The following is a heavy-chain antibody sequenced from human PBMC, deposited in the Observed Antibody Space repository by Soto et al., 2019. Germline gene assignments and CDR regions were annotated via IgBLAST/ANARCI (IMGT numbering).Heavy chain of an antibody. J-gene: IGHJ4*02. CDR2: IYYSGST. V-gene: IGHV4-59*01. CDR3: AAPPRY. Sequence: PSETLSLTCTVSGGSISSYYWSWIRQPPGKGLEWIGYIYYSGSTNYNPSLKSRVTISVDTSKNQFSLKLTSVTAADTAVYYCAAPPRYWGQGTRVTVSS. CDR1: GGSISSYY.